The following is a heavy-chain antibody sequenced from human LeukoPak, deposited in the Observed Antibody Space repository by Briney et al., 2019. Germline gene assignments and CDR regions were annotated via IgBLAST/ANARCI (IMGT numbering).Heavy chain of an antibody. CDR3: AKAWGHHDRSGYDY. V-gene: IGHV3-23*01. J-gene: IGHJ4*02. CDR1: GFTFSSYA. CDR2: VSGSGGST. Sequence: PGGSLRLSCAASGFTFSSYAMSWVRQAPGKGLEWVSAVSGSGGSTYYADSVKGRFTISRDNSKNTLYLQMNSLRAEDTAVYYCAKAWGHHDRSGYDYWGQETLVTVSS. D-gene: IGHD3-22*01.